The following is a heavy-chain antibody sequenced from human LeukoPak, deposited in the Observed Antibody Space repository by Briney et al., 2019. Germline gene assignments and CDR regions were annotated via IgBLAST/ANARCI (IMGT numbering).Heavy chain of an antibody. J-gene: IGHJ6*02. D-gene: IGHD3-22*01. CDR1: GYTFTSYY. CDR3: ARDKVAYYYDSSGYYSYYYGMDV. CDR2: INPSGAST. Sequence: ASVKVSCKASGYTFTSYYMHWVRQAPGQGLEWMGIINPSGASTSYAQKFQGRVTMTRDTSTSTVYMELSSLRSEDTAVYYCARDKVAYYYDSSGYYSYYYGMDVWGQGTTVTVSS. V-gene: IGHV1-46*01.